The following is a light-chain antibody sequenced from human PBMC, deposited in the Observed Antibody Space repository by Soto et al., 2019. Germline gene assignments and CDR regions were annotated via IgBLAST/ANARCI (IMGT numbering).Light chain of an antibody. J-gene: IGKJ1*01. CDR2: DAS. V-gene: IGKV3-20*01. CDR1: QSVSSSY. CDR3: QQYGSSPT. Sequence: EIVLTQSPGTLSLSPGERATLSCRSSQSVSSSYLAWYLQKPGQAPRLLIYDASSRAPGIPDEFSGSGSGTDFTLTISRLEPEYFAVYYCQQYGSSPTFGQGTKVEIK.